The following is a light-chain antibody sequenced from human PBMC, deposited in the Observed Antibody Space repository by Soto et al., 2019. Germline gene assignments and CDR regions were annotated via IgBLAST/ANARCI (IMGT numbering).Light chain of an antibody. J-gene: IGKJ1*01. V-gene: IGKV3-20*01. Sequence: EIVLTQSPGTLSLSPGERATLSCRASESVSTSYLACYQQSPGQAPRLVIYGASNRATGIPDRFSGSGSGTDFTLAIGRLETEDCAVYSGQQYADSTWTFGQGTKVDIK. CDR1: ESVSTSY. CDR2: GAS. CDR3: QQYADSTWT.